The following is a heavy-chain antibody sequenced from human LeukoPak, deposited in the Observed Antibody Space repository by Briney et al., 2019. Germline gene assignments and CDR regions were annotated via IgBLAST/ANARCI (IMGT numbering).Heavy chain of an antibody. CDR3: ARGVVAATDNYYYYYMDV. CDR1: GYSISSGYY. Sequence: SETLSLTCTVSGYSISSGYYWGWIRQPAGKGLEWIGRIYTSGGTNYNPSLKSRVTISVDTSKNQFSLKLSSVTAADTAVYYCARGVVAATDNYYYYYMDVWGKETTVTISS. CDR2: IYTSGGT. V-gene: IGHV4-4*07. D-gene: IGHD2-15*01. J-gene: IGHJ6*03.